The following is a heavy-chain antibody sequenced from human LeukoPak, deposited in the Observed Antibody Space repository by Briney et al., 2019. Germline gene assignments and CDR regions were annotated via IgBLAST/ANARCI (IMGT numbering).Heavy chain of an antibody. D-gene: IGHD3-16*01. CDR2: LHHAGTT. V-gene: IGHV4-38-2*01. Sequence: SETLSLTCAVSGYPIGGGAYWAWLRPTPGEVLEGIGSLHHAGTTYYNPSLQSRVAISMDASKNEFFLSLTSVTAADTAVYYCARGIGGYNYFDYWCQGTLVVVSS. CDR3: ARGIGGYNYFDY. J-gene: IGHJ4*02. CDR1: GYPIGGGAY.